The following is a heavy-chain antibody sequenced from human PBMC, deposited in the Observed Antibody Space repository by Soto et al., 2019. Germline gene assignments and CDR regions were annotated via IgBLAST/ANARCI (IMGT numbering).Heavy chain of an antibody. D-gene: IGHD2-21*02. J-gene: IGHJ6*02. CDR2: MYYSGST. CDR1: GASVSSGRNY. CDR3: ARGSHCGGDCYSGYYYYYGMDV. V-gene: IGHV4-61*01. Sequence: ESLSLTCPVSGASVSSGRNYWNWIRQPPGKGLEWIGYMYYSGSTNYNPSLKSRVTISVDTSKNQFSLKLTSVTAADTAVYYCARGSHCGGDCYSGYYYYYGMDVWGQGTKVTVYS.